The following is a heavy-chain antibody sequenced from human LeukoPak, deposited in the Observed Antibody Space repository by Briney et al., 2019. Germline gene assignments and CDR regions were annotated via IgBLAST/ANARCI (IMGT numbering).Heavy chain of an antibody. D-gene: IGHD3-22*01. CDR1: GFTFSSYS. CDR2: ISSSSSYI. Sequence: GGSLRLSCAASGFTFSSYSMNWVRQAPGKGLEWVSSISSSSSYIYYADSVKGRFTISRDNAKNSLYLQMNSLRAEDTAVYYCARGAYDSSGYYWGAEYYYYYMDVWGKGTTVTVSS. CDR3: ARGAYDSSGYYWGAEYYYYYMDV. V-gene: IGHV3-21*01. J-gene: IGHJ6*03.